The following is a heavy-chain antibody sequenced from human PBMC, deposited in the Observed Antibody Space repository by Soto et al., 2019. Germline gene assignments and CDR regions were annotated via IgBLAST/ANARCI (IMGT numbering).Heavy chain of an antibody. CDR3: ARSSGGNFGIIIEGSNWFDP. D-gene: IGHD3-3*01. CDR2: INPHGGST. Sequence: EASVKVSCKAPGDTFTSYYLNWVRQAPGQGLEWMGVINPHGGSTKYAQKFQGRVTMTRDTSRSTVYMELRSLRSDDTAIYDCARSSGGNFGIIIEGSNWFDPWGQGTLVTVSS. V-gene: IGHV1-46*01. CDR1: GDTFTSYY. J-gene: IGHJ5*02.